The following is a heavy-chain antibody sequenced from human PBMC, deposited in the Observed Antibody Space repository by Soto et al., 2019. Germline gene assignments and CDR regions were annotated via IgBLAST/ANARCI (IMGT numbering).Heavy chain of an antibody. J-gene: IGHJ2*01. CDR1: GFAFSRFA. V-gene: IGHV3-30*09. D-gene: IGHD2-21*02. CDR3: VRAPCCDCVDWYFDL. Sequence: QLVESGGGVVQPGGSLRLSCAASGFAFSRFALHWLRQAPGKGLEWVALISYDGTTKYYPDAVKGRFAISRDNSNNTLYLEMNSLRPEDTACYYCVRAPCCDCVDWYFDLWGHGTLVTVAS. CDR2: ISYDGTTK.